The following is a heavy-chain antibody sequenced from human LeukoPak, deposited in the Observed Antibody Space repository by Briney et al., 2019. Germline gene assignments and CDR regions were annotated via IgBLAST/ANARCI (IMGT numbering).Heavy chain of an antibody. J-gene: IGHJ4*02. CDR3: ARASYCSGGSCYSDY. Sequence: ASVKVSFKASGYTFTSYSISWVRQAPGQGLEWMGWTSAYNGNTIYAQKVKGRVTMTTGTSTSTAYMELRSLKSGDTAVYYCARASYCSGGSCYSDYWGQGTLVTVSS. CDR1: GYTFTSYS. V-gene: IGHV1-18*01. D-gene: IGHD2-15*01. CDR2: TSAYNGNT.